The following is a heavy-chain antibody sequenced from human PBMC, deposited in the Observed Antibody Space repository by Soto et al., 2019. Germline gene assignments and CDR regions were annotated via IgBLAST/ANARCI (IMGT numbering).Heavy chain of an antibody. D-gene: IGHD1-26*01. CDR2: IYYSGST. V-gene: IGHV4-59*08. CDR1: GGSISSYY. J-gene: IGHJ4*02. Sequence: SETLSLTCTVSGGSISSYYWSWIRQPPGKGLEWVGYIYYSGSTNYNPSLKSRVTISVDTSKNQFSLKLSSVSAADTAVYYCARHEVRGRKRAFDYWGQGTLVTVSS. CDR3: ARHEVRGRKRAFDY.